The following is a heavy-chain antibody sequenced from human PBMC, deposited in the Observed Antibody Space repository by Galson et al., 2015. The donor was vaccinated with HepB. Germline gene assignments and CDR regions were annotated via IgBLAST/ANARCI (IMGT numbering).Heavy chain of an antibody. V-gene: IGHV3-33*01. Sequence: SLRLSCAASGFTFSSFGMHWVRQAPGKGLEWVAVIWDDGSIKYYADSVKGRFTISRDNSKNTLYLQMNSLRAEDTALYYCARDSSSSSSSLDYWGQGTLVTVSS. CDR1: GFTFSSFG. J-gene: IGHJ4*02. D-gene: IGHD6-6*01. CDR2: IWDDGSIK. CDR3: ARDSSSSSSSLDY.